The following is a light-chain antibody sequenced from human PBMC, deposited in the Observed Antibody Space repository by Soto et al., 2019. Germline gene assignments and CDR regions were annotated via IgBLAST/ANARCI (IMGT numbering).Light chain of an antibody. V-gene: IGKV3-15*01. CDR3: QHYAIWPPGLI. J-gene: IGKJ4*01. CDR2: HTS. Sequence: VMTQSPATLSVSPGERATLSCRASQSVDGNLVWYQHKPGQGPRLLIYHTSTRATGIPARFSGSGSGTEFTLTISSLQSEDFAVYYCQHYAIWPPGLIFGGGTKVEIK. CDR1: QSVDGN.